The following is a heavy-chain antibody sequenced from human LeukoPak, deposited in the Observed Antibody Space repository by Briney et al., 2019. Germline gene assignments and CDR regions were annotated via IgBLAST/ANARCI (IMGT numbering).Heavy chain of an antibody. V-gene: IGHV4-61*02. CDR3: ARQTTVAYYFDY. J-gene: IGHJ4*02. CDR1: GGSISSGSYY. CDR2: IYTSGST. Sequence: SETLSLTCTVSGGSISSGSYYWSWIRQPAGKGLEWIGRIYTSGSTNYNPSLKSRVTISVDTSKNQFSLKLSSVTAADTAVYYCARQTTVAYYFDYWGQGTLVTVSS. D-gene: IGHD4-23*01.